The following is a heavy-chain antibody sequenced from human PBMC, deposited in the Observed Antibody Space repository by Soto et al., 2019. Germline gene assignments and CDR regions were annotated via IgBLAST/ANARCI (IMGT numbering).Heavy chain of an antibody. V-gene: IGHV4-28*01. CDR3: ARNDVDYYYYGMDV. J-gene: IGHJ6*02. CDR2: IYYSGST. CDR1: GYSISSSNW. Sequence: SETLSLTCAVSGYSISSSNWWGWIRQPPGKGLEWIGYIYYSGSTYYNPSLKSRVTMSVDTSKNQFSLKLSSVTAADTAVYYCARNDVDYYYYGMDVWGQGTTVTVSS. D-gene: IGHD2-21*01.